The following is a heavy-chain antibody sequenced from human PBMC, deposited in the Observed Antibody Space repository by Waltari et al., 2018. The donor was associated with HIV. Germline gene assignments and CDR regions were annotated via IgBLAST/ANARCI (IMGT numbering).Heavy chain of an antibody. J-gene: IGHJ6*02. CDR2: ISGSGVST. CDR1: GFTFSNQG. D-gene: IGHD6-13*01. CDR3: VKEHQYSHSWYSYYGMDV. Sequence: EVQVLESGGALVQPGGSLRLSCAASGFTFSNQGMSWVRQAPGKGLEWVSTISGSGVSTYYADSVKGRFTVSRDNSKNTLYLQMNSLRAEDTAVYFCVKEHQYSHSWYSYYGMDVWGQGTTVTVSS. V-gene: IGHV3-23*01.